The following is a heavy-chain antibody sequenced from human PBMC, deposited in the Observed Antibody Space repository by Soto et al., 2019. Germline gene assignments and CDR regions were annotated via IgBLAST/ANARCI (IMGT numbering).Heavy chain of an antibody. D-gene: IGHD1-1*01. J-gene: IGHJ6*02. Sequence: QVQIQQWGAGLLKPSETLSLTCAVYGESLSGYYGNWIRQSPGKGMEWIGEINYSGNTNYNPSLKSRVTISIDPSKNQFSPKLSSVTAADTAVYYCARTRNLDVWGQGTTVIVSS. CDR1: GESLSGYY. CDR2: INYSGNT. V-gene: IGHV4-34*01. CDR3: ARTRNLDV.